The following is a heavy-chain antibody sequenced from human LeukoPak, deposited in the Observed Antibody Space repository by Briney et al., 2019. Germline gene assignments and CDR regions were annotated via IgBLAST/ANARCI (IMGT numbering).Heavy chain of an antibody. CDR3: ARRGDGGRSFDY. CDR1: GFTFNNYI. V-gene: IGHV3-23*01. J-gene: IGHJ4*02. Sequence: GGSLRLSCAASGFTFNNYIMNWVRQAPGKGLEWVSAISGGGISTHYADSVKGRFTISRDDSKNTLYLQMNSLRADDTAVYYCARRGDGGRSFDYWGQGTLATVSS. D-gene: IGHD4-23*01. CDR2: ISGGGIST.